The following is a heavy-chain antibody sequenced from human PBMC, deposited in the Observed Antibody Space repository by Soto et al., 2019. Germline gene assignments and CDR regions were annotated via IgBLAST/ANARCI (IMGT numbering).Heavy chain of an antibody. Sequence: GGSLRLSCAASGLTVSSNYMNWVRQAPGKGLEWLSFIYSDGTTYYADSVKGRFTISRDNFKNTLYLQMNNLRAEDTAVYYCAILSNWGQGTLVTVSS. CDR2: IYSDGTT. D-gene: IGHD6-6*01. CDR3: AILSN. V-gene: IGHV3-53*01. CDR1: GLTVSSNY. J-gene: IGHJ4*02.